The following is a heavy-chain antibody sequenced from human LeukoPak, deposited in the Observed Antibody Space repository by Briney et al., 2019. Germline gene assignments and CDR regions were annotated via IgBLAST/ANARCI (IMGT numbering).Heavy chain of an antibody. Sequence: GGSLRLSCAASGFTFSSYAMHWVRQAPGKGLEWVSGISGRGGRTYHADPVKGRFTNSRDNSKNTLYLQMNSLRAEDTAVYYCAKDSTKYYYDSSGSPDAFDIWGQGTMVTVSS. CDR1: GFTFSSYA. V-gene: IGHV3-23*01. J-gene: IGHJ3*02. CDR3: AKDSTKYYYDSSGSPDAFDI. D-gene: IGHD3-22*01. CDR2: ISGRGGRT.